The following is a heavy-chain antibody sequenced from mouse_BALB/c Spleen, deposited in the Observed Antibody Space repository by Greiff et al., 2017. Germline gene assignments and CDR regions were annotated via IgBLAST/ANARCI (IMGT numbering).Heavy chain of an antibody. CDR3: ASPRNLAY. CDR1: GYTFTSYT. Sequence: VQLQQSGAELARPGASAKMSCKASGYTFTSYTMHWVKQRPGQGLEWIGYINPSSGYTNYNQKFKDKATLTADKSSSTAYMQLSSLTSEDSAVYYCASPRNLAYWGQGTLVTVSA. V-gene: IGHV1-4*01. CDR2: INPSSGYT. J-gene: IGHJ3*01.